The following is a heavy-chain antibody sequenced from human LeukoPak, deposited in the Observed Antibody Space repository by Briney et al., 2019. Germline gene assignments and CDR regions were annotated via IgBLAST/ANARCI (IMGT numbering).Heavy chain of an antibody. CDR2: ISYDGTNK. CDR1: GFTFSRYA. CDR3: ARESGGDLGEAFDI. J-gene: IGHJ3*02. V-gene: IGHV3-30-3*01. Sequence: GGSLRLSCAASGFTFSRYAMHWVRQAPGKGLEWVAVISYDGTNKYYADSVKGRFTISRDNSKNTLYLQMNSLRAEDTAVYYCARESGGDLGEAFDIWGQGTMVTVSS. D-gene: IGHD1-26*01.